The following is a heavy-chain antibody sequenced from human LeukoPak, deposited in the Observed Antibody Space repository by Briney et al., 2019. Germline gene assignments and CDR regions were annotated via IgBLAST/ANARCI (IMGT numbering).Heavy chain of an antibody. CDR2: ISSSSSYI. CDR1: GFTFSSYS. Sequence: GGSLRLSCAASGFTFSSYSMNWVRQAPGRGLEWVSSISSSSSYIYYADSVKGRFTISRDNAKNSLYLQMNSLRAEDTAVYYCAGERGWAYCGGDCWDYWGQGTLVTVSS. D-gene: IGHD2-21*02. CDR3: AGERGWAYCGGDCWDY. J-gene: IGHJ4*02. V-gene: IGHV3-21*01.